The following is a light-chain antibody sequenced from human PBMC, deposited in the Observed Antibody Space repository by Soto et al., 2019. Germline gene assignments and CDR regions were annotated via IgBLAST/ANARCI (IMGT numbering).Light chain of an antibody. CDR2: KAS. Sequence: DIQMTQSPSTLSASVGGRVTITCRASQSISSWLAWYQQKPGKAPKLLIYKASSLESGVPSGFSGSGSGTEFTLTLSSLQPADFATYYCQQDNSYPSTFGQGTKLEIK. J-gene: IGKJ2*01. CDR1: QSISSW. CDR3: QQDNSYPST. V-gene: IGKV1-5*03.